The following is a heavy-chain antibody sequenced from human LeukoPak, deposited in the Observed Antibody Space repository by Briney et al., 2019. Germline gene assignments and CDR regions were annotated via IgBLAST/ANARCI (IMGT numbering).Heavy chain of an antibody. CDR1: GFTFSSYS. CDR2: ISSSSSYI. Sequence: GGSLRLSCAASGFTFSSYSMNWVRQAPGKGLEWVSSISSSSSYIYYADSVKGRFTISRDNAKNSLYLQMNSLRAEDTAVYYCASGGLRFDYGDATSDYWGQGTLVTVSS. V-gene: IGHV3-21*01. CDR3: ASGGLRFDYGDATSDY. J-gene: IGHJ4*02. D-gene: IGHD4-17*01.